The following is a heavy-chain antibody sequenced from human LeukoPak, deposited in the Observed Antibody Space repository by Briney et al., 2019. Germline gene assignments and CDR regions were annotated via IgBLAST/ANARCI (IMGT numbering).Heavy chain of an antibody. CDR3: GRDLPEGAFDI. CDR1: GFTFSSYE. J-gene: IGHJ3*02. Sequence: PRGSLRLSCAASGFTFSSYEMNWVRQAPGKGLEWVSYISSSGSTIYYADSVKGRFTISRDNAKNSLYLQMNSLRAEDTAVYYCGRDLPEGAFDIWGQGTMVSVSS. CDR2: ISSSGSTI. V-gene: IGHV3-48*03.